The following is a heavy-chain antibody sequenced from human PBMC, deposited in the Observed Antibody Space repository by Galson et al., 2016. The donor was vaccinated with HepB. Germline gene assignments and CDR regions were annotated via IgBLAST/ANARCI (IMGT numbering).Heavy chain of an antibody. V-gene: IGHV3-30*18. CDR1: GFSFSDFG. CDR3: AKELGAFDAFDI. CDR2: ISFNGGTN. J-gene: IGHJ3*02. Sequence: SLRLSCAASGFSFSDFGMHWVRQAPGKGLEWVAAISFNGGTNKRAESLKGRFSISRDNSKNTLYLEMSSLSADDTAVYYCAKELGAFDAFDIWGQGTTVTVSS. D-gene: IGHD3-3*02.